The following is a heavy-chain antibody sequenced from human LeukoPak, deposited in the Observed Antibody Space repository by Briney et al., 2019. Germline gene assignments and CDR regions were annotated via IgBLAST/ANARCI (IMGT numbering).Heavy chain of an antibody. CDR1: GYTFTSYY. CDR3: ARESPRYCSSTSCYSNYYYYMDV. CDR2: INPSGGST. J-gene: IGHJ6*03. Sequence: ASVKVSCKASGYTFTSYYMHWVRQAPGQGLEWMGIINPSGGSTSYAQKFQGRVTMTRDMSTSTVYMELSSLRSEDTAVYYCARESPRYCSSTSCYSNYYYYMDVWGKGTTVTVSS. V-gene: IGHV1-46*01. D-gene: IGHD2-2*01.